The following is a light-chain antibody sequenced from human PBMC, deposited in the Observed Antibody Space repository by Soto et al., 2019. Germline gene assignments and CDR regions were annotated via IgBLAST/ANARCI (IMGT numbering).Light chain of an antibody. J-gene: IGKJ3*01. CDR3: LHYYSIPFI. CDR2: WAS. CDR1: QSVLYSSTNKNY. V-gene: IGKV4-1*01. Sequence: DIVMTQSPDSLAVSLGERATINCKSSQSVLYSSTNKNYLAWYQQKPGQPPKLLVYWASTRESGVPDRFSGSGSGTDFNLTISGLQAEDVAGYYCLHYYSIPFIFGPGTKVDI.